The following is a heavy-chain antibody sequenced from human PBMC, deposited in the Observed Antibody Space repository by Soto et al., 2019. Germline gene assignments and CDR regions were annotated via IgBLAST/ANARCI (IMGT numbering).Heavy chain of an antibody. D-gene: IGHD6-13*01. CDR1: GFTFSSYA. Sequence: EVQLLESGGGLVQPGGSLRLSCAASGFTFSSYAMRWVRQAPGKGLEWVSAVSGSGGSTYYADSVKGRVTISRDNSKNTLYLQMNSLRAEDTAVYYGATRGPGTYGDYWGQGTLVTVSS. V-gene: IGHV3-23*01. CDR2: VSGSGGST. J-gene: IGHJ4*02. CDR3: ATRGPGTYGDY.